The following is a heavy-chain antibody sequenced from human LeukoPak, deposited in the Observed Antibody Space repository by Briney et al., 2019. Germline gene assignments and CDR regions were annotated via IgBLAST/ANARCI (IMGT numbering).Heavy chain of an antibody. Sequence: SETLSLTCTVSGGSISSHFWSWIRQPPGKGLEWIGYIYYSGSTNYNPSLKSRVTISVDTSKNQFSLNLSSVTAADTAVYYCARSQYNSGWYYFDYWGQGTLVTVSS. J-gene: IGHJ4*02. V-gene: IGHV4-59*11. CDR2: IYYSGST. CDR1: GGSISSHF. CDR3: ARSQYNSGWYYFDY. D-gene: IGHD6-19*01.